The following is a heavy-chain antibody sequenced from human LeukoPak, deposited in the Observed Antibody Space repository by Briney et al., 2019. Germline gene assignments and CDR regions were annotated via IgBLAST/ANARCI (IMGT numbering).Heavy chain of an antibody. J-gene: IGHJ6*03. D-gene: IGHD3-10*01. CDR3: ARANSGSYGYYYYYMDV. CDR2: MNPNSGNT. CDR1: GYTFTSYD. V-gene: IGHV1-8*02. Sequence: ASVKVSCKASGYTFTSYDINWVRQATGQGLEWMGWMNPNSGNTGYAQKLQGRVTMTTDTSTSTAYMELRSLRSDDTAVYYCARANSGSYGYYYYYMDVWGKGTTVTVSS.